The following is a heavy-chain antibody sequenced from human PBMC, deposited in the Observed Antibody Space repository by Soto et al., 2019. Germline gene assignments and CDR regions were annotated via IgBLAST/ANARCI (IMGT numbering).Heavy chain of an antibody. CDR1: GGSISSGGYY. CDR3: ARDGVDTSSFSYYGMDV. CDR2: IYYTGNT. J-gene: IGHJ6*02. V-gene: IGHV4-31*03. Sequence: SETLSLTCTVSGGSISSGGYYWSWIRQHPGRGLEWIGYIYYTGNTYYNPSLKSRVTMSVDTSKNQFSLQLNSVTAADTAVYYCARDGVDTSSFSYYGMDVWGQGTTVTVPS. D-gene: IGHD2-2*01.